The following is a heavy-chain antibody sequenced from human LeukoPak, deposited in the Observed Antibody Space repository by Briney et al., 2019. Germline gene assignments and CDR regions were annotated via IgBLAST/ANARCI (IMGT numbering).Heavy chain of an antibody. CDR1: AGSISSGDKY. CDR3: ARVTRWAGLDF. V-gene: IGHV4-30-4*01. Sequence: SQTLSLTCNVSAGSISSGDKYWSWIRQPPGKGLEWIGYIYYSGSTYYNPSLKSRLTISVATSENQFSLHLTSVTAADTAVYFCARVTRWAGLDFWGQGTLVTVSS. D-gene: IGHD2-21*02. J-gene: IGHJ4*02. CDR2: IYYSGST.